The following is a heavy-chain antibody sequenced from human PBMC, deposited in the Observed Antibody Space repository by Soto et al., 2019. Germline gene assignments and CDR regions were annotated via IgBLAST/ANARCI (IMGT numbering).Heavy chain of an antibody. CDR3: AKTAGNSGWYYFAY. Sequence: HPGGSLRLSCAASGFTLSSYVMTWVRQAPGKGLEWVSAISGSGGSTDYADSVKGRFTISRDNSKNTLYLQMNSLRAEDTAVYYCAKTAGNSGWYYFAYWGQGALVTVSS. CDR2: ISGSGGST. J-gene: IGHJ4*02. D-gene: IGHD6-19*01. V-gene: IGHV3-23*01. CDR1: GFTLSSYV.